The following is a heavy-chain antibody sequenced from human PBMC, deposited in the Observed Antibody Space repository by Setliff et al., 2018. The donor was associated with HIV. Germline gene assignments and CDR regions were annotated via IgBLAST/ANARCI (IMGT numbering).Heavy chain of an antibody. D-gene: IGHD2-15*01. CDR1: GYSFTGYY. V-gene: IGHV1-2*02. J-gene: IGHJ6*03. Sequence: ASVKVSCKASGYSFTGYYMHWVRQAPGQGLEWMGWINPNSGGTNCAQNFQGRVTITRDTSISTAYMEVSRLRSDDTAVYYCARGLGGGLEGSDYMDVWGKGTTVTVS. CDR2: INPNSGGT. CDR3: ARGLGGGLEGSDYMDV.